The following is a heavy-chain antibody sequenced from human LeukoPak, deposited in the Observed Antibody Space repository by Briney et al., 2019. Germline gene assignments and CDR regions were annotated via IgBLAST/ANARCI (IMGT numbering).Heavy chain of an antibody. J-gene: IGHJ4*02. CDR1: GFTFSSYA. CDR3: AKVKAAASTKHSGYFDY. Sequence: GGSRRLSCAASGFTFSSYAMSWVRQAPGKGLEWVSAISGSGGSTYYADSVKGRFTISRDNSKNTLYLQMNSLRAEDTAVYYCAKVKAAASTKHSGYFDYWGQGTLVTVSS. CDR2: ISGSGGST. V-gene: IGHV3-23*01. D-gene: IGHD6-13*01.